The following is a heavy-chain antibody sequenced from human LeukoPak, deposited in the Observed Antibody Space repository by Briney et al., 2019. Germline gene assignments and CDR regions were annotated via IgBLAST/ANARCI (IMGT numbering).Heavy chain of an antibody. Sequence: ASVKVSCKASGYTFTGYYMHWVRQAPGQGLEWMGWINPNSGGTNYAQKFQGRVTMTRVTSISTAYMELSRLRSDDTAVYYCARDPATVTTYWFDPWGQGTLVTVSS. J-gene: IGHJ5*02. D-gene: IGHD4-17*01. V-gene: IGHV1-2*02. CDR3: ARDPATVTTYWFDP. CDR2: INPNSGGT. CDR1: GYTFTGYY.